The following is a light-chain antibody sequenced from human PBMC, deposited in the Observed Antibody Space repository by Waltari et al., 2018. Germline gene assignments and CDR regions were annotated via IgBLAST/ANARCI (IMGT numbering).Light chain of an antibody. CDR1: QSVSSN. CDR2: DAS. J-gene: IGKJ3*01. Sequence: EIVMTQSPATLSVSPGDRATLPCRATQSVSSNLAWYQQKSGQAPRLLIYDASIRATGIPASFSGSGSGTDFTLTITSLQSEDIAVYYCQHHDEWPPFTFGPGTRVD. V-gene: IGKV3D-15*01. CDR3: QHHDEWPPFT.